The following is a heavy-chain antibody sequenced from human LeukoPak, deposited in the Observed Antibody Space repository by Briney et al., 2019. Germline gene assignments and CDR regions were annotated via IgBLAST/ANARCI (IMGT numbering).Heavy chain of an antibody. CDR3: AKDDSSGYWHAFDI. J-gene: IGHJ3*02. Sequence: GRSLRLSCAASGFTFDDYAMHWVRQAPWKGLEWVSGISWNSGSIGYADSVKGRFTISRDNAKNSLYLQMNSLRAEDTALYYCAKDDSSGYWHAFDIWGQGTMVTVSS. D-gene: IGHD3-22*01. CDR2: ISWNSGSI. V-gene: IGHV3-9*01. CDR1: GFTFDDYA.